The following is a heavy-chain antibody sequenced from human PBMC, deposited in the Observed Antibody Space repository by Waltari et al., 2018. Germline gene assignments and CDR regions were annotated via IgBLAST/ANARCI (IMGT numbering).Heavy chain of an antibody. CDR1: GGSFSGCY. Sequence: QVQLQQWGAGLLKPSETLSLTCAVYGGSFSGCYWSWIRQPPGKGLEWIGEINQRGSTHYHPFLTSGVTISVDTSKTQFSLKLSSVTAADTAVYYCARGSPFVVVPAAVGPYYYYMHVWGKGTTVTISS. CDR3: ARGSPFVVVPAAVGPYYYYMHV. V-gene: IGHV4-34*01. CDR2: INQRGST. J-gene: IGHJ6*03. D-gene: IGHD2-2*01.